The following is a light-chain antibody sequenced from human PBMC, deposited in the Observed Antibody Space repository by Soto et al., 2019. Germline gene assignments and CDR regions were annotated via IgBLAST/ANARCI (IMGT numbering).Light chain of an antibody. CDR3: QQYNSYSRT. Sequence: DIQMTQSPSTLSASVGDRVTITCRASQSISSWLAWYQQKPGKAPKLLIYDASSLESGVPSRFSGSGSGTEFPLTISSLQPDDFATYSCQQYNSYSRTFGQGTKLEIK. V-gene: IGKV1-5*01. CDR2: DAS. J-gene: IGKJ1*01. CDR1: QSISSW.